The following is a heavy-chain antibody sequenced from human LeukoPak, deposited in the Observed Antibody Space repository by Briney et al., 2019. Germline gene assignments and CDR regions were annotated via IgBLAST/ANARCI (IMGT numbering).Heavy chain of an antibody. D-gene: IGHD4/OR15-4a*01. J-gene: IGHJ4*02. V-gene: IGHV3-53*01. CDR1: GFTFSYYG. Sequence: GGSLRLSCAGSGFTFSYYGMSWVRQAPGKGLEWVSFIYSDNTHYSDSVKGRFTTSRDNSKNTLYLQVNSLRAEDTAVYYCARRAGAYSHPYDYWGQGTLVTVSS. CDR2: IYSDNT. CDR3: ARRAGAYSHPYDY.